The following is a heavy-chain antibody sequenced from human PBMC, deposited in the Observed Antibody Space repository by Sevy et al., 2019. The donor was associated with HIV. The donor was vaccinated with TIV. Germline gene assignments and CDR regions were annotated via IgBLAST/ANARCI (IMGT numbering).Heavy chain of an antibody. CDR3: AISGYCSSTSCSPYYYYGMDV. V-gene: IGHV1-2*02. D-gene: IGHD2-2*01. CDR2: INPNSGGT. J-gene: IGHJ6*02. Sequence: ASVKVSCKASGYTFTGYYMHWVRQAPGQGLEWMGWINPNSGGTNYAKKFQGRVTMTRETSISTAYMELRRLRSDDTAVYYCAISGYCSSTSCSPYYYYGMDVWGQGTTVTVSS. CDR1: GYTFTGYY.